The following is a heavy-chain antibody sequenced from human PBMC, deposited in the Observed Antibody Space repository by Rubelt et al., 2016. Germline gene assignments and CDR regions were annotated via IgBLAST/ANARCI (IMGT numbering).Heavy chain of an antibody. CDR3: ATDPVEATTVRHFDY. D-gene: IGHD1-26*01. Sequence: GFSFRNYSIHWVRQAPGKGLEWVAIISHDGSKKYYADSVKGRFTISRDNSKNTLSLRMNSLRGEDTAVYYCATDPVEATTVRHFDYWGQGTLVTVSS. V-gene: IGHV3-30*04. J-gene: IGHJ4*02. CDR2: ISHDGSKK. CDR1: GFSFRNYS.